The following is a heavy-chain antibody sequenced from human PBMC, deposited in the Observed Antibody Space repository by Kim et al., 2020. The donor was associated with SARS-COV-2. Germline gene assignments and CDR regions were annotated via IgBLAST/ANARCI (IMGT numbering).Heavy chain of an antibody. CDR3: AGETLSRSWNGAWFDP. CDR2: IGTAGDT. CDR1: GFTFSSYA. J-gene: IGHJ5*02. V-gene: IGHV3-13*01. Sequence: GGSLRLSCAASGFTFSSYAMHWVRQATGKGLEWVSAIGTAGDTSYPGSVKGRFTISRENAKNSLSLQMNSLRTGDTAVFYCAGETLSRSWNGAWFDPW. D-gene: IGHD6-13*01.